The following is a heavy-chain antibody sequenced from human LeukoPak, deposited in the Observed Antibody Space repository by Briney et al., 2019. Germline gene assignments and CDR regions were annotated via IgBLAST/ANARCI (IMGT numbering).Heavy chain of an antibody. J-gene: IGHJ5*02. CDR3: ATGDVAARLGH. V-gene: IGHV4-34*01. CDR2: INHSGSI. Sequence: SETLSLTCAVYGGSLSGDYLSWIRQPPGKGLEWIGEINHSGSISYNPSLKSRVTISVGTSKNQFSLKVTSVTAADTGVYYCATGDVAARLGHWGQGTLVTVPS. D-gene: IGHD6-6*01. CDR1: GGSLSGDY.